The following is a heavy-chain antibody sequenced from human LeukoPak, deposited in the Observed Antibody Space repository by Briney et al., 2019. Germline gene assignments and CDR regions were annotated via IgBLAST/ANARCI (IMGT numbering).Heavy chain of an antibody. J-gene: IGHJ3*02. CDR2: IGSASSTI. Sequence: GGSLRLSCAASGFTFSSYGMSWVRQAPGKGLEWVSNIGSASSTIYYADPVKGRFTISRDNAKNSLYLQMKSLRAEDTAVYYCARDHHRRLYDSQARDTFDIWGQGTMVTVSS. D-gene: IGHD3-22*01. CDR1: GFTFSSYG. V-gene: IGHV3-48*01. CDR3: ARDHHRRLYDSQARDTFDI.